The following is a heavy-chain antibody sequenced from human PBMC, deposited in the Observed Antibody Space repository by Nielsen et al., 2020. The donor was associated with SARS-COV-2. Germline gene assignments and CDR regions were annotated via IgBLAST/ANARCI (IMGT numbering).Heavy chain of an antibody. Sequence: GESLKISCAASGFTFSSYAMNWVRQAPGKGLEWVSGITSSGANTYYADSVKGRFTISRDNAKNSLYLQMNSLRAEDTAVYYCARDLEVVGATPFDYWGQGTLVTVSS. D-gene: IGHD1-26*01. V-gene: IGHV3-21*01. CDR1: GFTFSSYA. CDR3: ARDLEVVGATPFDY. CDR2: ITSSGANT. J-gene: IGHJ4*02.